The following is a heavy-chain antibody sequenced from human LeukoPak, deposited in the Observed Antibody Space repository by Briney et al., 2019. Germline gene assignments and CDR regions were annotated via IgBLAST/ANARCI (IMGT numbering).Heavy chain of an antibody. CDR3: AKSLFTSATGTGRAFHI. D-gene: IGHD1-1*01. V-gene: IGHV3-23*01. J-gene: IGHJ3*02. CDR1: EFTFSKFP. Sequence: GGSLRLSCAASEFTFSKFPMGWVRQAPGRGLEWVSAISASGDVTFHADSVRGRFTISRDNSKSTLFLQMNDLRVEDTAKFYCAKSLFTSATGTGRAFHIWGQGAMVSVSS. CDR2: ISASGDVT.